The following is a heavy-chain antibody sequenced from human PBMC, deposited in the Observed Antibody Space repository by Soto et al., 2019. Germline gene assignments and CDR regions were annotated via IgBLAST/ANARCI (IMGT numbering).Heavy chain of an antibody. CDR3: ANPTYYDFWSGYPGGYYGMDV. V-gene: IGHV3-23*01. D-gene: IGHD3-3*01. CDR2: ISGSGGST. J-gene: IGHJ6*02. Sequence: GGSLRLSCAASEFTFTNYAMIWVRQAPGKGLEWVSVISGSGGSTYYADSVKGRFTISRENSKNSLYLQMNSLRAEDTAVYYCANPTYYDFWSGYPGGYYGMDVWGQGTTVTVSS. CDR1: EFTFTNYA.